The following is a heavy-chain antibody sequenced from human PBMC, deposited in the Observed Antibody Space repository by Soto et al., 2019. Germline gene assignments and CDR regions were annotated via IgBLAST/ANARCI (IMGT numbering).Heavy chain of an antibody. Sequence: QLQLQESGPGLVKPSETLSPTCTVSGGSISSSSYYWGWIRQPPGKGLEWIGSIYYSGSTYYNPSLKSRVTISVDTSKNQFSLKLSSVTAADTAVYYCARGITGTTFDYWGQGTLVTVSS. CDR3: ARGITGTTFDY. CDR2: IYYSGST. CDR1: GGSISSSSYY. J-gene: IGHJ4*02. D-gene: IGHD1-7*01. V-gene: IGHV4-39*01.